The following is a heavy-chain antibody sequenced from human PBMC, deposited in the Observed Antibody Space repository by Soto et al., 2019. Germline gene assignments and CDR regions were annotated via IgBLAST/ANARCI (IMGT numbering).Heavy chain of an antibody. D-gene: IGHD2-8*01. CDR3: ARVPDCTNGVCGLHHTAAGDY. J-gene: IGHJ4*02. CDR1: GFTFSSYS. Sequence: EVQLVESGGGLVKPGGSLRLSCAASGFTFSSYSMNWVRQAPGKGLEWVSSISSSSSYIYYADSVKGRFTISRDNAKNSLYLQMNSLRAEDTAVYYCARVPDCTNGVCGLHHTAAGDYWGQGTLVTVSS. CDR2: ISSSSSYI. V-gene: IGHV3-21*01.